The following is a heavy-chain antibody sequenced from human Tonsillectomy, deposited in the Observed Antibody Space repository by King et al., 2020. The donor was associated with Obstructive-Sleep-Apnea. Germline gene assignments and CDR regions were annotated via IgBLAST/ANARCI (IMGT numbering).Heavy chain of an antibody. Sequence: QLQESGPGLVKPSETLSLTCTVSGGSISSSSYYWGWIRQPPGKGLEWIGSIYYSGSTYYNPSLTSRVTISVDTSKYQSSLKLRSVTAADTAVYYCAGAKPTVTNNWFDPWDQGTLVTVSS. CDR2: IYYSGST. CDR3: AGAKPTVTNNWFDP. CDR1: GGSISSSSYY. D-gene: IGHD4-17*01. V-gene: IGHV4-39*07. J-gene: IGHJ5*02.